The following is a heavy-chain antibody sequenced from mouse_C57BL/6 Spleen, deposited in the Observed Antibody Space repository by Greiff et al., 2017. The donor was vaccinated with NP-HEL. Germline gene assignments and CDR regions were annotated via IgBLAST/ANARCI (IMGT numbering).Heavy chain of an antibody. Sequence: VQLQQPGAELVRPGSSVKLSCKASGYTFTSYWMDWVKQRPGQGLEWIGNIYPSDSETHYNQKFKDKATLTVDKSSSTAYMQLSSLTSEDSAVYYCARRNSNYGAFFAYWGQGTLVTVSA. CDR2: IYPSDSET. CDR3: ARRNSNYGAFFAY. CDR1: GYTFTSYW. J-gene: IGHJ3*01. D-gene: IGHD2-5*01. V-gene: IGHV1-61*01.